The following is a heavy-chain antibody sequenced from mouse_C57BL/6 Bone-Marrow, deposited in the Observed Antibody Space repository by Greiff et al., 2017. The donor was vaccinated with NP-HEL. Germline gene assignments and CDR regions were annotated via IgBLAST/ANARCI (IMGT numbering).Heavy chain of an antibody. V-gene: IGHV1-64*01. CDR1: GYTFTSYW. Sequence: QVQLKQPGAELVKPGASVKLSCKASGYTFTSYWMHWVKQRPGQGLEWIGMIHPNSGSTNYNEKFKSKATLTVDKSSSTAYMQLSSLTSEDSAVYYWARPHYYGSSYNYAMDYWGQGTSVTVSS. CDR3: ARPHYYGSSYNYAMDY. J-gene: IGHJ4*01. D-gene: IGHD1-1*01. CDR2: IHPNSGST.